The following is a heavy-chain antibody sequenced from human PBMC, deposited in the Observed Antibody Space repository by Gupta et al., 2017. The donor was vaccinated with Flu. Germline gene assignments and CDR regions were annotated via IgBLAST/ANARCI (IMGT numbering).Heavy chain of an antibody. J-gene: IGHJ4*02. Sequence: EVQLLESGGGLVQPWGSLRLSCASSGFTFKNNAMSWVRQFPGKGREWVASISGSGGSTYVADSVKGRFTISRDNSKNTVYLAMDRMTAEDTAVYYCAKMGGEYYLSDYHFDDWGQGILVTVSS. D-gene: IGHD4-17*01. CDR3: AKMGGEYYLSDYHFDD. CDR2: ISGSGGST. V-gene: IGHV3-23*01. CDR1: GFTFKNNA.